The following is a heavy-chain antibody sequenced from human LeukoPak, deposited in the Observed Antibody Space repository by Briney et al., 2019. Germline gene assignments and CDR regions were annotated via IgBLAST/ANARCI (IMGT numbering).Heavy chain of an antibody. D-gene: IGHD5-12*01. J-gene: IGHJ4*02. CDR3: ASEPADSGYDVNAHFDY. CDR1: GHTFTGYY. CDR2: IYPNSGGT. V-gene: IGHV1-2*02. Sequence: GSVTDSCMASGHTFTGYYMNSVRQAPGQGVEWMGWIYPNSGGTNYAQKFQGRVTMTRATSISTAYMELSRLRSDDTDVYYCASEPADSGYDVNAHFDYWGQGTLVTVSS.